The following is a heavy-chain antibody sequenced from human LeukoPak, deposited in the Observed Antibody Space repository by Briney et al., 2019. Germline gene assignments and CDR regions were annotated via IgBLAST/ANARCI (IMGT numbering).Heavy chain of an antibody. D-gene: IGHD3-22*01. J-gene: IGHJ4*02. V-gene: IGHV4-59*01. CDR2: RHYSGST. CDR1: GGSITSDT. Sequence: SETLSLTCTVSGGSITSDTWSWIRQPLGKGLEWIGNRHYSGSTNYNPSLKSRVTISVDTSKNQFSLKVASVTAADTAVYFCARGPNSGAYYSFDYWGQGTLVTVSS. CDR3: ARGPNSGAYYSFDY.